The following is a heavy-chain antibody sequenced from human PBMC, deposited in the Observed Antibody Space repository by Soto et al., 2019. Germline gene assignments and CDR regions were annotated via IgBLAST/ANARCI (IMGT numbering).Heavy chain of an antibody. J-gene: IGHJ4*02. Sequence: QVQLVESGGGVVQPGKSLRPSCAGSGFTFSSYGMDGVRQAPGKGLEWVAVISYDESNKYYADSVKARFTISRDNSKNTLYLRMSSLRADDTAVYYCAKDRMGAGVRGYFDYWGQGTLVTVSS. D-gene: IGHD3-10*01. V-gene: IGHV3-30*18. CDR1: GFTFSSYG. CDR2: ISYDESNK. CDR3: AKDRMGAGVRGYFDY.